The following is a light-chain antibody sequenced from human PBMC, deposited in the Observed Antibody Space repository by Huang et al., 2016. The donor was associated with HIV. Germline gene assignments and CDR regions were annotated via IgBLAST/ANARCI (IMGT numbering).Light chain of an antibody. V-gene: IGKV1-6*01. J-gene: IGKJ1*01. Sequence: AIQMTQSPASLSASVGDRVTITCRASQGIRNDLGWYQQKPGKAPKLLIYAASRLQSGVPSRVSGSGSGTDFTLTISSLQPEDFATYYCLQDYNYPWTFGQGTKVEI. CDR1: QGIRND. CDR2: AAS. CDR3: LQDYNYPWT.